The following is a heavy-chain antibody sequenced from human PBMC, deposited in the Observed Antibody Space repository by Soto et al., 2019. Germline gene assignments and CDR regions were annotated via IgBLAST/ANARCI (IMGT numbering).Heavy chain of an antibody. CDR1: GYTFTSYA. V-gene: IGHV1-3*01. D-gene: IGHD3-3*01. J-gene: IGHJ4*02. CDR2: INAGNGNT. CDR3: AKDEVNDFWSGSYTGDY. Sequence: QVPLVQSGAEVKKPGASVKVSCKASGYTFTSYAMHWVRQAPGQRLEWMGWINAGNGNTKYSQKFQGRVTITRDTSASTAYMELSSLRSEDTAVYYCAKDEVNDFWSGSYTGDYWGQGTLVTVSS.